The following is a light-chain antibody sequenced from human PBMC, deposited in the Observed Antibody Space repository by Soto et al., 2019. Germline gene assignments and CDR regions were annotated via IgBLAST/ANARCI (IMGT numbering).Light chain of an antibody. Sequence: DIQMTQSPSTLSASVGDRVTITCRASQSISSWLAWYQQKPGKAPVLLIYDASTLKSGVPSRFSGSGSGTEFTLTISSLQPDDFATYYCQQYNFYSSWTFGQGTKVDI. CDR3: QQYNFYSSWT. J-gene: IGKJ1*01. CDR2: DAS. CDR1: QSISSW. V-gene: IGKV1-5*01.